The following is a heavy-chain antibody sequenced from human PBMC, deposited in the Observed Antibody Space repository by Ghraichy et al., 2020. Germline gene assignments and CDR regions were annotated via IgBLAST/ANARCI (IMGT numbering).Heavy chain of an antibody. V-gene: IGHV4-38-2*02. D-gene: IGHD3-22*01. CDR2: NYHSWST. J-gene: IGHJ4*02. Sequence: SETLSLTCTVSGYSISSGYYWGWSRQPPGKGLEWIGSNYHSWSTYYNPSLKSRVTISVDTAKNQFSLKLSSVTAADTAVYYCARGYYDGGFRPYYFDYWGKGTLVAVSS. CDR1: GYSISSGYY. CDR3: ARGYYDGGFRPYYFDY.